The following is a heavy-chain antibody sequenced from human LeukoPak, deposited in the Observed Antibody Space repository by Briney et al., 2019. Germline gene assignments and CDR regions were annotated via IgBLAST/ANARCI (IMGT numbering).Heavy chain of an antibody. Sequence: ASVKVSCKASGYTFSDYYMHWVRQAPGQGLEWMGWINPYSGGTNYAEKFQGTVTMTRDTSTSTVYMELTSLRSEDTAVYYCARGSEELQYYFDYWGQGTLVTVSS. V-gene: IGHV1-2*02. CDR1: GYTFSDYY. D-gene: IGHD1-7*01. CDR3: ARGSEELQYYFDY. J-gene: IGHJ4*02. CDR2: INPYSGGT.